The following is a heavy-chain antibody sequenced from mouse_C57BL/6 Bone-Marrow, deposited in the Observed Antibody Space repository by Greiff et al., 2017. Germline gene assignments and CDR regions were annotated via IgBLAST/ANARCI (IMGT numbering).Heavy chain of an antibody. D-gene: IGHD1-1*01. CDR2: ISNGGGST. Sequence: EVKLMESGGGLVQPGGSLKLSCAASGFTFSDYYMYWVRQTPEKRLEWVAYISNGGGSTYYPDTVKGRFTISRDNAKNTLYLQMSRLKSEDTAMYYCARRLLRRRGKLMDYWGQGTSVTVSS. CDR1: GFTFSDYY. V-gene: IGHV5-12*01. CDR3: ARRLLRRRGKLMDY. J-gene: IGHJ4*01.